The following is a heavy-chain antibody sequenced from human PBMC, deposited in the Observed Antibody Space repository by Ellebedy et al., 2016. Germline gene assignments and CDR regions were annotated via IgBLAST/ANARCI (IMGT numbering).Heavy chain of an antibody. Sequence: GGSLRLXXTASGLNFNTFFMSWVRQAPGKGLEWFSTISAGSDTKRLAASVKGRFTISRDSSKNSVYLQMNNLRVEDTAVYYCRQGHYADLWGQGTLVTVSS. V-gene: IGHV3-23*01. J-gene: IGHJ4*02. CDR3: RQGHYADL. CDR2: ISAGSDTK. D-gene: IGHD4-17*01. CDR1: GLNFNTFF.